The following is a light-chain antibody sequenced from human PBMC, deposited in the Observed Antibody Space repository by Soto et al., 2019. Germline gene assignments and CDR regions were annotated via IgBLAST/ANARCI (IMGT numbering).Light chain of an antibody. V-gene: IGKV1-9*01. Sequence: IQLTQSPSSLSASLGDRVTITCRASQGISSYLAWYQQKAGKAPKLLIYAASTLQSGVPSRFSGSGSGTDFTLTISSLQPEDFATYYCQQLNSYPPTFGGGTKLDI. CDR3: QQLNSYPPT. CDR1: QGISSY. CDR2: AAS. J-gene: IGKJ4*01.